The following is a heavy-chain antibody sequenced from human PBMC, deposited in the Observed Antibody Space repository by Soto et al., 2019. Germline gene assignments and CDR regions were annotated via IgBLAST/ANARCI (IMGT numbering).Heavy chain of an antibody. Sequence: GGSLRLSCAASGFTFSSYSMNWVRQAPGKGLEWVSYISSSSSTIYYADSVKGRFTISRDNAKNSLYLQMNSLRDEDTAVYYCAREPLSEPRDIYYYGSGSYYNMDYYYYGMDVWGQGTTVTVSS. D-gene: IGHD3-10*01. V-gene: IGHV3-48*02. CDR3: AREPLSEPRDIYYYGSGSYYNMDYYYYGMDV. CDR2: ISSSSSTI. J-gene: IGHJ6*02. CDR1: GFTFSSYS.